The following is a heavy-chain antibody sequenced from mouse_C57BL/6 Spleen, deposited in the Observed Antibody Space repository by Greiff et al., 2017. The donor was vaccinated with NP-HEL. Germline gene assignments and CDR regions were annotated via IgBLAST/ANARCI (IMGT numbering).Heavy chain of an antibody. J-gene: IGHJ3*01. CDR3: AREDSSGPWFAY. Sequence: VKLVESGPELVKPGASVKISCKASGYAFSSSWMNWVKQRPGKGLEWIGRIYPGDGDTNYNGKFKGKATLTADKSSSTAYMQLSSLTSEDSAVYFCAREDSSGPWFAYWGQGTLVTVSA. V-gene: IGHV1-82*01. CDR2: IYPGDGDT. CDR1: GYAFSSSW. D-gene: IGHD3-2*02.